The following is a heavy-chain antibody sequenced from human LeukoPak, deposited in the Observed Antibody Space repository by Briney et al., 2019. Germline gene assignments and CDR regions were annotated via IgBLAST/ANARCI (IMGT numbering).Heavy chain of an antibody. CDR2: ISSSSSTI. D-gene: IGHD3-9*01. Sequence: GGSLRLSCAASGFTFSSYEMNWVRQAPGKGLEWISYISSSSSTIYYAESVKGRFTISRDNAKSSLYLQMNSLRAEDTAVYYCAKAGNSVLRYFDCSDDAFDIWGQGTMVTVSS. CDR1: GFTFSSYE. J-gene: IGHJ3*02. CDR3: AKAGNSVLRYFDCSDDAFDI. V-gene: IGHV3-48*03.